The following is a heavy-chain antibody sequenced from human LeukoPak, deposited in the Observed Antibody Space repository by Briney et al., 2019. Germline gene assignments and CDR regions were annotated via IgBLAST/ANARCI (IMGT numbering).Heavy chain of an antibody. CDR2: IYHSGST. V-gene: IGHV4-38-2*02. J-gene: IGHJ4*02. CDR3: ARGQGVAATAY. Sequence: SETLSLTCTVSGYSISSGYYWGWIRQPPGKGLEWIGSIYHSGSTYYNPSLKSRVTISVDTSKNQFSLKLSSVTAADTAVYYCARGQGVAATAYWGQGTLVTVSS. CDR1: GYSISSGYY. D-gene: IGHD2-15*01.